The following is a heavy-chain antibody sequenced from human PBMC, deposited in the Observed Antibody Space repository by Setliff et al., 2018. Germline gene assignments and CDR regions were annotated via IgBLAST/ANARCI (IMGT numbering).Heavy chain of an antibody. CDR1: PGSISRHY. CDR3: AGRPQSTPMGPCDY. CDR2: RHDNGER. J-gene: IGHJ4*02. D-gene: IGHD5-18*01. Sequence: LSLTCTVSPGSISRHYRSWFRQAPGKGLEWIGYRHDNGERDYNPSLGSRVTISVDTSKNQFSLMLTSVTAADTAIYYCAGRPQSTPMGPCDYWGQGTLVTVS. V-gene: IGHV4-59*11.